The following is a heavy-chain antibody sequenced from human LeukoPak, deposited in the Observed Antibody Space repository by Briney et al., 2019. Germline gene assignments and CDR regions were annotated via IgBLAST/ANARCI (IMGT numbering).Heavy chain of an antibody. CDR1: GFTLSTYA. D-gene: IGHD2-21*01. J-gene: IGHJ4*02. V-gene: IGHV3-30*01. Sequence: GGSLSLSCEASGFTLSTYAMHWVHQAPGKGLEWVSEISYDGSNEYYADSVKGRFTISRGKSKNTLYLQMNSLTVEDSAVYYCARARVRGVSFFAYWGQGTLVTVSS. CDR2: ISYDGSNE. CDR3: ARARVRGVSFFAY.